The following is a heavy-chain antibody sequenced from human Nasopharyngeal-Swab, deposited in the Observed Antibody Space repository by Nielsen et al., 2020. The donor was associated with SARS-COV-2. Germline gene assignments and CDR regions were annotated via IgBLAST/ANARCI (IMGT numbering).Heavy chain of an antibody. J-gene: IGHJ1*01. Sequence: SETLSLTCTVSGGSISSSSYYWGWILQPPGKGLEWIGSIYYSGSTYYNPSLKSRVTISLDTSKNQFSLKLSSVTAADTAVYYCARHKGYYDSSGYHRGYFQHWGQGTLVTVSS. CDR3: ARHKGYYDSSGYHRGYFQH. CDR1: GGSISSSSYY. CDR2: IYYSGST. D-gene: IGHD3-22*01. V-gene: IGHV4-39*01.